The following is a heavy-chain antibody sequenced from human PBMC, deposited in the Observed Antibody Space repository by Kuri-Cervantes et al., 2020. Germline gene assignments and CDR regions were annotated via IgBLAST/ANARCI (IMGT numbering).Heavy chain of an antibody. CDR1: GYTFTGYY. Sequence: GESLKISCKAPGYTFTGYYVHWVRQAPGQGLEWMGWINPNSGGTNYAQKFQGRVTVTRDTSISTAYMELSRLRSDDTAVYYCARSLTALWFGDQFWYYYCGMDVWGQGTTVTVSS. V-gene: IGHV1-2*02. CDR3: ARSLTALWFGDQFWYYYCGMDV. J-gene: IGHJ6*02. CDR2: INPNSGGT. D-gene: IGHD3-10*01.